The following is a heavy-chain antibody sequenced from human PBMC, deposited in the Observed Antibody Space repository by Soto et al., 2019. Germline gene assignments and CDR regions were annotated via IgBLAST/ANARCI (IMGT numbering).Heavy chain of an antibody. V-gene: IGHV5-51*01. CDR2: IYPGDSDT. CDR1: GYSFTSYW. CDR3: AQSPRLSEAFDI. J-gene: IGHJ3*02. Sequence: GESLKISCKFSGYSFTSYWIGWVRQMPGKGLEWMGIIYPGDSDTRYSPSFQGHVTISADKSFTTAYLQWSSLKASDTAMYYCAQSPRLSEAFDIWGQGTMVTVSS.